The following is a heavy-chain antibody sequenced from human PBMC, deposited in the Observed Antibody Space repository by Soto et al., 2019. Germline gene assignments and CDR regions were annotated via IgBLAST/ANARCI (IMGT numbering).Heavy chain of an antibody. CDR1: GFTFSSYG. V-gene: IGHV3-33*01. D-gene: IGHD5-18*01. CDR2: IWYDGSNK. J-gene: IGHJ4*02. CDR3: ARAGRAHSYGRHPFDY. Sequence: GGSLRLSCAASGFTFSSYGMHWVRQAPGKGLEWVAVIWYDGSNKYYADSVKGRFTISRDNSKNTLYLQMNSLRAEDTAVYYCARAGRAHSYGRHPFDYWGQGTLVTVSS.